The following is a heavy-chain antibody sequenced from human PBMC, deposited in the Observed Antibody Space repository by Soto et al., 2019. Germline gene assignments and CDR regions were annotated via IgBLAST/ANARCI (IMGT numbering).Heavy chain of an antibody. D-gene: IGHD6-6*01. V-gene: IGHV3-13*01. CDR1: GFTFSSYD. Sequence: EVQLVESGGGLVQPGGSLRLSCAASGFTFSSYDMHWVRQATGKGLEWVSAIGTAGDTYYPGSVKGRFTISRENVKNSLYLQMNSLRAGDTAVYYCARGGSSSPKHYYYYYYMDVWGKGTTVTVSS. CDR2: IGTAGDT. CDR3: ARGGSSSPKHYYYYYYMDV. J-gene: IGHJ6*03.